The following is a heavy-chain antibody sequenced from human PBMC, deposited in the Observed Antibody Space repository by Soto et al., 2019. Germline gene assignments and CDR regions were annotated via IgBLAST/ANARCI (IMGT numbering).Heavy chain of an antibody. Sequence: VGFLRLSCAASGFTFSSYAMSWVRQAPGKGLEWVSAISGSGGSTYYADSVKGRFTISRDNSKNTLYLQMNSLRAEDTAVYYCAKDHRYSGYDSYYWGQGTLVTVSS. V-gene: IGHV3-23*01. CDR1: GFTFSSYA. CDR2: ISGSGGST. CDR3: AKDHRYSGYDSYY. J-gene: IGHJ4*02. D-gene: IGHD5-12*01.